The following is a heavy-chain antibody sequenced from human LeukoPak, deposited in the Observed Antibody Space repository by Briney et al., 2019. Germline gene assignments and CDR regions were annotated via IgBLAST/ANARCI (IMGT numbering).Heavy chain of an antibody. CDR3: ARWGGRYPFDY. J-gene: IGHJ4*02. CDR2: ITSNGGRT. CDR1: GFTFSSYS. Sequence: TGGSLRLSCAASGFTFSSYSMHWVRQAPGKGLEYVSAITSNGGRTYYAHSVKGRFTISRDNSKNTLYLQMGSLRAEDMAVYYCARWGGRYPFDYWGQGTLVTVSS. V-gene: IGHV3-64*01. D-gene: IGHD3-16*02.